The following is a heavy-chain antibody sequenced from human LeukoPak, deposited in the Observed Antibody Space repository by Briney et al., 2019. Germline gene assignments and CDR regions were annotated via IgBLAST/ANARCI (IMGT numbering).Heavy chain of an antibody. CDR2: IWDDGSNK. V-gene: IGHV3-33*01. Sequence: PGRSLRLSCAASGFTFSSYGMPWVRQAPGKGLEWVAVIWDDGSNKYYADSVKGRFTISRDNSKSTLYLQMNSLRAEDTAVYYCARAEVPAAIKSGAFDIWGQGTMVTVSS. CDR1: GFTFSSYG. J-gene: IGHJ3*02. CDR3: ARAEVPAAIKSGAFDI. D-gene: IGHD2-2*01.